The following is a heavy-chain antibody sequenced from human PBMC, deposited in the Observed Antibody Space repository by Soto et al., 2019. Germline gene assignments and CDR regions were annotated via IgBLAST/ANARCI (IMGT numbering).Heavy chain of an antibody. Sequence: GASVKVSCKASGCTFSSYAISWVRQAPGQGLEWMGGIIPIFGTANYAQKFQGRVTITADESTSTAYMELSSLRSEDTAVYYCARARTSGSYFVFDYWGQGTLVTVSS. CDR1: GCTFSSYA. J-gene: IGHJ4*02. CDR2: IIPIFGTA. CDR3: ARARTSGSYFVFDY. V-gene: IGHV1-69*13. D-gene: IGHD1-26*01.